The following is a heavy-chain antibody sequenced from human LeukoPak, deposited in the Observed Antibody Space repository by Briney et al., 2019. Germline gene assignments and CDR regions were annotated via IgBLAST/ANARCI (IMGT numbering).Heavy chain of an antibody. CDR3: ARDRGGYSYGSVDY. CDR2: IYHSGST. J-gene: IGHJ4*02. Sequence: PSETLSLTCAVSGGSISSSNWWSWVRQPPGKGLEWIGEIYHSGSTNYNPSLKSRVTISVDKSKNQFSLKLSSVTAADTAVYYCARDRGGYSYGSVDYWGQGTLVTVSS. CDR1: GGSISSSNW. V-gene: IGHV4-4*02. D-gene: IGHD5-18*01.